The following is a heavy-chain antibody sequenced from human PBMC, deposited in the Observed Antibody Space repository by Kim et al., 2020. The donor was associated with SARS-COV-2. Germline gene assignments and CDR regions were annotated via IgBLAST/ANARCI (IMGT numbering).Heavy chain of an antibody. D-gene: IGHD1-26*01. J-gene: IGHJ3*02. V-gene: IGHV5-51*01. CDR2: IYPGDSDT. Sequence: GESLKISCKGSGYSFTSYWIGWVRQMPGKGLEWMGIIYPGDSDTRYSPSFQGQVTISADKSISTAYLQWSSLKASDTAMYYCARRWPDQTYYDAFDIWGQGTMVTVSS. CDR3: ARRWPDQTYYDAFDI. CDR1: GYSFTSYW.